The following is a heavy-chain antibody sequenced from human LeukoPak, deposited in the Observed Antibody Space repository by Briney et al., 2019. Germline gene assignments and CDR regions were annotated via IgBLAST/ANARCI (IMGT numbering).Heavy chain of an antibody. D-gene: IGHD2-15*01. CDR1: GYTFTSYY. J-gene: IGHJ4*02. CDR2: INPSGGST. V-gene: IGHV1-46*01. Sequence: ASVKVSCKASGYTFTSYYMHWVRQAPGQGLEWMGIINPSGGSTSYAQKFQGRVTMTRDMSTSTVYMELSSLRSEDTAVYYCARESYCSGGSCYTYYFDYWGQGTLVTVSS. CDR3: ARESYCSGGSCYTYYFDY.